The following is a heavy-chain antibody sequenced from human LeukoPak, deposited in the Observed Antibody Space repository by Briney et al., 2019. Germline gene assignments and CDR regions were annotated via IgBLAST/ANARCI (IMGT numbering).Heavy chain of an antibody. CDR1: GFTFSSYS. J-gene: IGHJ4*02. CDR2: IGAAGSTI. V-gene: IGHV3-48*01. CDR3: AKVRLYGDYPEIDY. Sequence: GGSLRLSCAASGFTFSSYSMNWVRQAPGKGLEWVSYIGAAGSTIYYADSVKGRFTISRDNAKNSLFLQMNSLRAEDTAVYYCAKVRLYGDYPEIDYWGQGTLVAVSS. D-gene: IGHD4-17*01.